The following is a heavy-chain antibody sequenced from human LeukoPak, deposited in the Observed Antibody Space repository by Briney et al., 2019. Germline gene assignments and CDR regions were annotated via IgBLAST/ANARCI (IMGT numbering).Heavy chain of an antibody. CDR3: ARGSGTSYFDY. CDR2: ISSSGSFT. J-gene: IGHJ4*02. CDR1: GFTFSDYH. D-gene: IGHD3-10*01. Sequence: GGSLRLSCAAPGFTFSDYHMSWIRQAPGKGLEWVSYISSSGSFTNYAESVKGRFTISRDNAKNSLYLQMNSLRAEDTAVYYCARGSGTSYFDYWGQGTLVTFSS. V-gene: IGHV3-11*05.